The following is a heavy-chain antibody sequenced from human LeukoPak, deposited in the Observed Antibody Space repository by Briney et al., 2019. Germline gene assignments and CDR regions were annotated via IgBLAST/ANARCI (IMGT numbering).Heavy chain of an antibody. CDR1: GGSIASDGYS. D-gene: IGHD3-22*01. V-gene: IGHV4-30-2*03. Sequence: PSETLSLTCAVSGGSIASDGYSWNWIRQPPGKGLEWIRCIHHSGSSYYNPSLKSRVTISVDTSKNQFSLGLSSVTATDTAVYYCARHVYYYDSSGYYYYFDDWGQGTLVTVSS. J-gene: IGHJ4*02. CDR2: IHHSGSS. CDR3: ARHVYYYDSSGYYYYFDD.